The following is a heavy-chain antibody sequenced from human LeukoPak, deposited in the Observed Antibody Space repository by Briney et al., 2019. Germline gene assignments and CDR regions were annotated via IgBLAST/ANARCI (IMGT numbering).Heavy chain of an antibody. D-gene: IGHD4-17*01. J-gene: IGHJ4*02. V-gene: IGHV4-59*01. CDR1: GCSISSYY. CDR3: ARGRRESYGDYANYFDY. Sequence: SETLSLTCTVSGCSISSYYWSWIRQPPGKGLEWIGYIYYSGSTNYNPSLKRRVTISGDTSKNQLSLKLSSVTAADTAVYYCARGRRESYGDYANYFDYWGQGTLVTVSS. CDR2: IYYSGST.